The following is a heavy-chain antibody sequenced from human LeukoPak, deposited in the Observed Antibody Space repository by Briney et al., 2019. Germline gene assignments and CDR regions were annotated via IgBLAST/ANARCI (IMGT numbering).Heavy chain of an antibody. CDR2: INPNSSGT. Sequence: ASVKVSCKASGYTFTGYYMHWVRQAPGQGLEWMGWINPNSSGTNYAQKFQGRVTMTRDTSISTAYMELSRLRSDDTAVYYCARGLDCSGGSCYGWFDPCGQGTLVTVSS. J-gene: IGHJ5*02. CDR3: ARGLDCSGGSCYGWFDP. CDR1: GYTFTGYY. V-gene: IGHV1-2*02. D-gene: IGHD2-15*01.